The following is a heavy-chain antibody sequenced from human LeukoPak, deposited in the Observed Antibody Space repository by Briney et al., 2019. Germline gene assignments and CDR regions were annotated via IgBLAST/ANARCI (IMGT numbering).Heavy chain of an antibody. Sequence: GGSLRLSCAASGFTFSANWMSWVRQAPGKGLEWVANIKKDGSHSNYVDSVKGRFTISRDNDKNSLYLQMNSLRAEDTAVYYCARDRGWNTFDFWGQGTLVTVSS. V-gene: IGHV3-7*01. CDR3: ARDRGWNTFDF. D-gene: IGHD1/OR15-1a*01. CDR1: GFTFSANW. CDR2: IKKDGSHS. J-gene: IGHJ4*02.